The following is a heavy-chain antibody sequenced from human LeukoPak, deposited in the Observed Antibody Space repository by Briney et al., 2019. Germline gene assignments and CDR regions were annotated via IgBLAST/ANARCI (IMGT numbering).Heavy chain of an antibody. J-gene: IGHJ6*02. CDR1: GYTFTSYD. CDR3: ARHSSSWYDYYYYGMDV. V-gene: IGHV1-8*01. CDR2: MNPNSGNT. D-gene: IGHD6-13*01. Sequence: ASVKVSCKASGYTFTSYDINWVRQATGQGLEWMGWMNPNSGNTGYAQKFQGRVTMTRNTSISTAYMEPSSLRSEDTAVYYCARHSSSWYDYYYYGMDVWGQGTTVTVSS.